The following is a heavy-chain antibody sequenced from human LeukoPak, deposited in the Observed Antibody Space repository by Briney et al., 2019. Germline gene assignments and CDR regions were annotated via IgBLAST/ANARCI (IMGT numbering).Heavy chain of an antibody. Sequence: SETLSLTCTVSGGSISSYYWSWIRQPPGKGLEWIGYIFYSGSTKCNPSLRSRVTISVDTPKNQFSLKLTSVTAADTAVYYCARDAGLNYYGSGSYHDYWGQGTLVTVSS. D-gene: IGHD3-10*01. CDR2: IFYSGST. V-gene: IGHV4-59*12. J-gene: IGHJ4*02. CDR3: ARDAGLNYYGSGSYHDY. CDR1: GGSISSYY.